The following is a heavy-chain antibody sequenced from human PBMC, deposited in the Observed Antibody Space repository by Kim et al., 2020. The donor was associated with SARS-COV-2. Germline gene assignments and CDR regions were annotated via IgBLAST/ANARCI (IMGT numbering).Heavy chain of an antibody. CDR1: GFTFSSYE. CDR2: ISSSGSTI. CDR3: ASLRWIQLWLSGYYYGMDV. D-gene: IGHD5-18*01. V-gene: IGHV3-48*03. J-gene: IGHJ6*02. Sequence: GGSLRLSCAASGFTFSSYEMNWVRQAPGKGLEWVSYISSSGSTIYYADSVKGRFTISRDNAKNSLYLQMNSLRAEDTAVYYCASLRWIQLWLSGYYYGMDVWGQGTTVTVSS.